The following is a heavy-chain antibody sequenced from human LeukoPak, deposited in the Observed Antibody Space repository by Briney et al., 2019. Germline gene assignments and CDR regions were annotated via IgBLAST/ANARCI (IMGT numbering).Heavy chain of an antibody. CDR1: GGSISSGSYY. J-gene: IGHJ4*02. D-gene: IGHD3-3*01. CDR2: IYTSGST. V-gene: IGHV4-61*02. CDR3: ARWYYDFWSGLTYFDY. Sequence: SETLSLTCTVSGGSISSGSYYWSWIPQPAGKGLEWIVRIYTSGSTNYNPSLKSRVTISVDTSKNQFSLKLSSVTAADAAVYYCARWYYDFWSGLTYFDYWGQGTLVTVSS.